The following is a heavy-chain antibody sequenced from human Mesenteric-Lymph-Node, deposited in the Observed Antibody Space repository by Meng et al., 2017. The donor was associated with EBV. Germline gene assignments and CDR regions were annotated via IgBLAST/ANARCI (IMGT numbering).Heavy chain of an antibody. CDR2: VSHDGSNK. D-gene: IGHD6-19*01. CDR3: AREDGSSGRAGFFGL. J-gene: IGHJ2*01. Sequence: QVQLVESGGGVVQPGRFLRLSCAVSGFTFSTSVMHWVRQAPGKGLEWVALVSHDGSNKEYADSVKGRFSISRDNSENTLFVQMNSLTVEDTAVYYCAREDGSSGRAGFFGLWGRGTLVTVSS. CDR1: GFTFSTSV. V-gene: IGHV3-30-3*01.